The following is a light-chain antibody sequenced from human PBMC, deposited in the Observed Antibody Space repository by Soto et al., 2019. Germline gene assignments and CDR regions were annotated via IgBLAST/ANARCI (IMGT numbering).Light chain of an antibody. Sequence: DIQMTQSPSSLSASVGDRVTITCRASQGISNFLAWHQQKPGKVPKLLIYAASTLQSGVPSRFSGSGSGTDFTLTITSLQNEDVATYYCQKYNSAPWTFGQGTKVEIK. CDR2: AAS. V-gene: IGKV1-27*01. CDR1: QGISNF. J-gene: IGKJ1*01. CDR3: QKYNSAPWT.